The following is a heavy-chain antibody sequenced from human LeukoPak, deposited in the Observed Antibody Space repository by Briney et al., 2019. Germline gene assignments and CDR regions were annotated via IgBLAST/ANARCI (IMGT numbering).Heavy chain of an antibody. J-gene: IGHJ4*02. V-gene: IGHV3-23*01. D-gene: IGHD3-10*01. Sequence: GGSLRLSCAASGFTFSSYAMRWVRQAPGKGLEWVSAISGSGGSTYYADSVKGRFTISRDNSKNTLYLQMNSLRAEDTAVYYCAKDFGRNLGGPGYWGRGTLVTVSS. CDR3: AKDFGRNLGGPGY. CDR2: ISGSGGST. CDR1: GFTFSSYA.